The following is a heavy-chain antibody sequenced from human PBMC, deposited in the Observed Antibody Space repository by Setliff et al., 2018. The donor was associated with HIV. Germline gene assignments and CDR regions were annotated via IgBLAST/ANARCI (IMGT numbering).Heavy chain of an antibody. CDR3: ARHGIAAAYGEGGTFDN. CDR1: GYSFTSYW. CDR2: IYPGDSDT. D-gene: IGHD6-13*01. Sequence: GESLKISCKGSGYSFTSYWIGWVRQMPGKGLEWMGIIYPGDSDTRYSPSFQGQVTISADKSISTAYLQWSSLQASDTAMYYCARHGIAAAYGEGGTFDNWGQGTLVTVSS. V-gene: IGHV5-51*01. J-gene: IGHJ4*02.